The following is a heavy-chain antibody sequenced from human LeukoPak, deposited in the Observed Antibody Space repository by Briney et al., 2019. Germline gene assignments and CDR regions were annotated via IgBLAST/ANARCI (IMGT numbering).Heavy chain of an antibody. CDR2: IYTSGST. V-gene: IGHV4-61*02. CDR1: GGSISSGSYY. J-gene: IGHJ6*03. CDR3: ASGRGAVTPILQSDYYYCYMDV. D-gene: IGHD2-21*02. Sequence: PSQTLSLTCTVSGGSISSGSYYWSWIRQPAGKGLEWIGRIYTSGSTNYNPSLKSRVTISVDTSKNQFSLKLSSVTAADTAVYYCASGRGAVTPILQSDYYYCYMDVWGKGTTVTVSS.